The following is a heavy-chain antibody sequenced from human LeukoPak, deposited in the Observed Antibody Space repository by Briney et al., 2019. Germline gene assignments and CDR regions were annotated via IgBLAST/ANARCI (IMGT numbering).Heavy chain of an antibody. CDR2: IADNGDAT. CDR3: AKGRQWLVLDAFDI. Sequence: GGSLRLSCAASGFAFGSHPMSWVRQAPEKGLEWVSGIADNGDATYYGDSVKGRFTISRDNSKNTLYLQMNSLRAEDTAVYHCAKGRQWLVLDAFDIWGQGTLVTVSS. D-gene: IGHD6-19*01. V-gene: IGHV3-23*01. J-gene: IGHJ3*02. CDR1: GFAFGSHP.